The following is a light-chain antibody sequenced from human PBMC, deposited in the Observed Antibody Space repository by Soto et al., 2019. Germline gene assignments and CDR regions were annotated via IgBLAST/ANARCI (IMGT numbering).Light chain of an antibody. CDR2: SAS. CDR3: QQLFDSPIT. V-gene: IGKV1-12*01. J-gene: IGKJ5*01. Sequence: DIQMTQSPSSVSASVGDRVTITFRASQGINSWLAWYQQKSGKAPKLLIYSASSLVSGVPSRFSATVSGTEFSLTITSLQPEDFATYYCQQLFDSPITFGQGTRLEIK. CDR1: QGINSW.